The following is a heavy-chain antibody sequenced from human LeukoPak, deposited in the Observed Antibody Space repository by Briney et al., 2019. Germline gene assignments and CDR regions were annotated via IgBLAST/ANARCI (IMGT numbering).Heavy chain of an antibody. J-gene: IGHJ4*02. CDR2: IYYSGST. V-gene: IGHV4-31*03. D-gene: IGHD6-13*01. Sequence: SQTLSLTCTVSGGSISSGGYYWSWLRQHPGKGLEWIGYIYYSGSTYYNPSLKSRVTISVDTSKNQFSLKLSSVTAADTAVYYCARNRYSSSWPYYCDYWGQGTLVTVSS. CDR3: ARNRYSSSWPYYCDY. CDR1: GGSISSGGYY.